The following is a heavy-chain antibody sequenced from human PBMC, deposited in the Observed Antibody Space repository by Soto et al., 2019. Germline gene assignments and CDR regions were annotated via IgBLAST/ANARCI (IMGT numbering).Heavy chain of an antibody. D-gene: IGHD4-17*01. Sequence: EVQLVASGGGLVKPGESLRLSCAASGFTLTNARMTWVRQALGKGLEWVGRIQSEIDGGTADYPAAVKGRFTISRDDSKTTLHLQLNSLKTEDTAVYYCTTDYGWAFGIWGQGTMVTVFS. CDR1: GFTLTNAR. J-gene: IGHJ3*02. CDR3: TTDYGWAFGI. CDR2: IQSEIDGGTA. V-gene: IGHV3-15*01.